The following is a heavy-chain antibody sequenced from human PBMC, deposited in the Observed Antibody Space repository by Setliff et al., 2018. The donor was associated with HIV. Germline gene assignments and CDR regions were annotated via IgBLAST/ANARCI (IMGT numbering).Heavy chain of an antibody. CDR3: ARSPSGYGSGSYYHYYYYGMDV. Sequence: SETLSLTCTVSGGSISSFYWSWIRQPPGKGLEWIGYIYYSGSTNYNPSLKSRVTISVDTSKNQFSPKLSSVTAADTAVYYCARSPSGYGSGSYYHYYYYGMDVWGQGTTVNVS. D-gene: IGHD3-10*01. J-gene: IGHJ6*02. V-gene: IGHV4-59*01. CDR2: IYYSGST. CDR1: GGSISSFY.